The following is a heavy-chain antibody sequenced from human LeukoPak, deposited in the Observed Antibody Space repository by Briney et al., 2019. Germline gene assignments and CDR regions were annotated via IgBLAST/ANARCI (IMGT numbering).Heavy chain of an antibody. CDR2: VHHTGRA. CDR1: GDSISGSNYH. Sequence: SDTLSLTCTVSGDSISGSNYHWGWIRQPPGKGLEWLGTVHHTGRAFYNPSLRGRTTVSVDTSKNPFSLKLTAVTAADTALYYCAREPDAWGQGTLVTVSS. V-gene: IGHV4-39*07. CDR3: AREPDA. J-gene: IGHJ5*02.